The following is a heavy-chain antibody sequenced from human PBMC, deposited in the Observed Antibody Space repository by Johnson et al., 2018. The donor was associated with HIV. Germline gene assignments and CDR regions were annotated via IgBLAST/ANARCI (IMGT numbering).Heavy chain of an antibody. D-gene: IGHD3-10*01. V-gene: IGHV3-30-3*01. J-gene: IGHJ3*02. CDR3: ARDRYYYGSGSRDAFDI. CDR1: GFTFSSYA. Sequence: QVQLVESGGGVVQPGRSLRLSCAASGFTFSSYAMHWVRQAPGKGLEWVVTISYDGSNKYYADSVKGRFMLSSDNSKNTLYLQMNSLRAEDTAVYYCARDRYYYGSGSRDAFDIWGQGTMVTVSS. CDR2: ISYDGSNK.